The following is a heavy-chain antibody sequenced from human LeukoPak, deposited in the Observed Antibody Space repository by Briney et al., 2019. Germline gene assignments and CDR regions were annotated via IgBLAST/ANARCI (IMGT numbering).Heavy chain of an antibody. CDR3: ARENFGELLPYFDN. J-gene: IGHJ4*02. V-gene: IGHV3-48*03. Sequence: GGSLRLSCAASGFTFSSYEMNWVRQAPGKGLEWVSYITNSGSTTHYADSVKGRFTISRDNAKNSLYLQMNSLRAEDTAVYYCARENFGELLPYFDNWGQGTLVTVSS. CDR2: ITNSGSTT. CDR1: GFTFSSYE. D-gene: IGHD3-10*01.